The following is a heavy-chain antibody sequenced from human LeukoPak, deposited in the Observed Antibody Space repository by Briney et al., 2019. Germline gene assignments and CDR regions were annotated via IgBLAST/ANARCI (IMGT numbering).Heavy chain of an antibody. Sequence: GGSLRLSCAASGFTFSDYYMSWIRQAPGKGLEWVSYISSSSSYANYADSVKGRFTISRDNAKNSLYLQMNSLRAEDTAVYYCAREVVITKGWFDPWGQGTLVTVSS. D-gene: IGHD3-22*01. CDR1: GFTFSDYY. CDR2: ISSSSSYA. J-gene: IGHJ5*02. V-gene: IGHV3-11*05. CDR3: AREVVITKGWFDP.